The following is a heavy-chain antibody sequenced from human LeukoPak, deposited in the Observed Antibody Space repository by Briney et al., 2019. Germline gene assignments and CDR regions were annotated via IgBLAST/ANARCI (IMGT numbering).Heavy chain of an antibody. Sequence: ASVKVSCKASGYTFTSYYMHWVRQAPGQGLEWMGIINPSGGTTTYAQKFQGRVTMTRDTSTSTVYMELSSLRSEDTAVYYCARSYYHDSSDYYFPTDYWGQGTLVTVSS. J-gene: IGHJ4*02. CDR1: GYTFTSYY. CDR2: INPSGGTT. V-gene: IGHV1-46*01. D-gene: IGHD3-22*01. CDR3: ARSYYHDSSDYYFPTDY.